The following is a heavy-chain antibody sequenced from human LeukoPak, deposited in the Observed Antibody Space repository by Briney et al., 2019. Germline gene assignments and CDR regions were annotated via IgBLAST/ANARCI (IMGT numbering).Heavy chain of an antibody. J-gene: IGHJ4*02. V-gene: IGHV3-7*01. CDR3: AREYVDIVPMGSFDY. CDR2: IKQDGSEK. D-gene: IGHD5-12*01. CDR1: GFTFSSFW. Sequence: GGSLRLSCAASGFTFSSFWMRWVRQAPGKGLEWVANIKQDGSEKYYVDSVKGRFTISRDNAKNSLYLQMNSLRVEDTAVYYCAREYVDIVPMGSFDYWGQGTLVTVSS.